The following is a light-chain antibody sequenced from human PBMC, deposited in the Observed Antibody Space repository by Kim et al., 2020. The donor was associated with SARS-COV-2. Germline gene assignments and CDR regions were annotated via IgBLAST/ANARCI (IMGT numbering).Light chain of an antibody. CDR1: VLAKKY. CDR2: KDS. J-gene: IGLJ1*01. CDR3: YCAPDKKRV. V-gene: IGLV3-27*01. Sequence: SYELTQPSSVSVSPGQTARITCPGDVLAKKYARWFQQKPGQAPALVIYKDSERPSGIPERFYGSSSGTTVTLTVSGAQVEDEADYYCYCAPDKKRVFRAGTNITVL.